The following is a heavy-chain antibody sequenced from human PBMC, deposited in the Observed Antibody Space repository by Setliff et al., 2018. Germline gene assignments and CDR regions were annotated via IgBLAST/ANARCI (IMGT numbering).Heavy chain of an antibody. D-gene: IGHD5-12*01. CDR1: GYTFTSYA. CDR2: INAGNGNT. Sequence: GASVKVSCKASGYTFTSYAMHWVRQAPGQRLEWMGWINAGNGNTKYSQKFQGRVTITRDTSASTAYMELSSLRSEDTAVYYCATVDIVATITGGYYFDYWGQGTLVTVSS. V-gene: IGHV1-3*01. J-gene: IGHJ4*02. CDR3: ATVDIVATITGGYYFDY.